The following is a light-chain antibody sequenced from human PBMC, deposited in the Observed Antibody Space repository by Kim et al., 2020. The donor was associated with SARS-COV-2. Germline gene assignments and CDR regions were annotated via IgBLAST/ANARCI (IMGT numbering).Light chain of an antibody. V-gene: IGKV1-9*01. CDR3: QQLNSYPL. CDR2: AAS. J-gene: IGKJ4*01. CDR1: QVISSY. Sequence: SASVGDRVTLTCRARQVISSYLAWYQQKPGKAPKLLIYAASTLQSGVPSRFSGSGSGTEFTLTISSLQPEDFATYYCQQLNSYPLFGGGTKVDIK.